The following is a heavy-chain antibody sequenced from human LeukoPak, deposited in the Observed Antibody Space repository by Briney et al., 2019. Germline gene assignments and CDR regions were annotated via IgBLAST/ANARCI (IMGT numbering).Heavy chain of an antibody. D-gene: IGHD1-26*01. CDR3: ARVWELSLDY. J-gene: IGHJ4*02. Sequence: PGGSLRLSCAASGFTVSTDHMSWVRQAPGKGLEWVAVSYSGGSRSYAESVKGRFTISRDNSQNTLYLQMNSLRAEDTAVYYCARVWELSLDYWGRGTLVTVSS. V-gene: IGHV3-53*01. CDR2: SYSGGSR. CDR1: GFTVSTDH.